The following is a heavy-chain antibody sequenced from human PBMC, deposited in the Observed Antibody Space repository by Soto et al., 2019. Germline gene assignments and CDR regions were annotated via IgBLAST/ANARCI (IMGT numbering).Heavy chain of an antibody. V-gene: IGHV4-30-4*01. CDR3: ARGRGYCSRTSCYTGGIFDY. CDR1: GGSISSGDYY. Sequence: SETLSLTSTVSGGSISSGDYYWSWIRQPPGKGLEWIGYTYYGVTTYYNPSLKSRFAISVDTSKNQFSLEVNSVTAADTAVYYCARGRGYCSRTSCYTGGIFDYWGQGTLVTVSS. J-gene: IGHJ4*02. D-gene: IGHD2-2*02. CDR2: TYYGVTT.